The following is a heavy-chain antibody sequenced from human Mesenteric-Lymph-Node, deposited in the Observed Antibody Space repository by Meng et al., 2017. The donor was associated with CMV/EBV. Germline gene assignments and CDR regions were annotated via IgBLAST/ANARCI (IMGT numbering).Heavy chain of an antibody. Sequence: GESLKISCAASGFTFSSYSMNWVRQAPGKGLEWVSSISSSSSYIYYADSVKGRFTISRDNAKNSLYLQMNSLRAEDTAVYYCARYEGRGYSYGMDVWGQGTTVTVSS. CDR2: ISSSSSYI. CDR3: ARYEGRGYSYGMDV. J-gene: IGHJ6*02. CDR1: GFTFSSYS. V-gene: IGHV3-21*01. D-gene: IGHD5-18*01.